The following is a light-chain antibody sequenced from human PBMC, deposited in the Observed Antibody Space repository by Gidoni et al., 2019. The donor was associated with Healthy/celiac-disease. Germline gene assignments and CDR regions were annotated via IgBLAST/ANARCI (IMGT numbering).Light chain of an antibody. Sequence: DIQMTQSPSSLSASVGDRVTITCQASQDISNYLNWYQQNPGKAPKLLIYDASNLETGVPSRFSGSGSGTDFTFTISSLQPEDIATYYCQQYDNLRMYTFGQGTKLEIK. CDR2: DAS. CDR1: QDISNY. J-gene: IGKJ2*01. V-gene: IGKV1-33*01. CDR3: QQYDNLRMYT.